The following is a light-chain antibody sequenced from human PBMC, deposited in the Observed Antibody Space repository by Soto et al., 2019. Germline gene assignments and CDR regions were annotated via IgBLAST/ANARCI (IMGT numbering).Light chain of an antibody. J-gene: IGKJ4*01. V-gene: IGKV1-27*01. Sequence: DIQMTQSPSSLSASVGDRVTITCRASQDISNYLAWYQQKPGKVPKLLISAASTLQSGVPSRFSGSGSGTDFTLTISSLQPEDVATYYCQQYNSAAHTFGGGTKVEIK. CDR1: QDISNY. CDR2: AAS. CDR3: QQYNSAAHT.